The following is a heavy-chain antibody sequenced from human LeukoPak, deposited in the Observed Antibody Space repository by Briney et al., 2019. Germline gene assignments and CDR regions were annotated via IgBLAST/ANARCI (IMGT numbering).Heavy chain of an antibody. Sequence: KPSETLSLTCAVYGGSFSGYYWSWIRQPPGKGLEWIGEINHSGSTNYNPSLKGRVTISVDTSKNQFSLKLSSVTAADTAVYYCARSKGPTYSSSSGADYWGQGTLVTVSS. CDR2: INHSGST. CDR3: ARSKGPTYSSSSGADY. J-gene: IGHJ4*02. V-gene: IGHV4-34*01. D-gene: IGHD6-6*01. CDR1: GGSFSGYY.